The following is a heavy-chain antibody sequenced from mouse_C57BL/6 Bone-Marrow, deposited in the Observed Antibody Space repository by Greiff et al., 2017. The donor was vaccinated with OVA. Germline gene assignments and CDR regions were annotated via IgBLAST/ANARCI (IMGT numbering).Heavy chain of an antibody. CDR2: ISYDGSN. V-gene: IGHV3-6*01. Sequence: EVQRVESGPGLVKPSQSLSLTCSVTGYSITSGYYWNWIRQFPGNKLEWMGYISYDGSNNYNPSLKNRISITRDTSKNQFFLKLNSVTTEDTATYYCARDQYYGSSYVPWFAYWGQGTLVTVSA. CDR1: GYSITSGYY. CDR3: ARDQYYGSSYVPWFAY. D-gene: IGHD1-1*01. J-gene: IGHJ3*01.